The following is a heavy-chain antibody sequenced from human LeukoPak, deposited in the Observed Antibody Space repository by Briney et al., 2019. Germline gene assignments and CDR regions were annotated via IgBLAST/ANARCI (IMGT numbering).Heavy chain of an antibody. V-gene: IGHV3-30*04. J-gene: IGHJ4*02. CDR3: ARVRGYCSSTSCYSLDY. D-gene: IGHD2-2*02. Sequence: GRYLRLSCAASGFTFSSYAMHWVRQAPGKGLEWVAVISYDGSNKYYADSVKGRFTISRDNSKNTLYLQMNSLRAEDTAVYYCARVRGYCSSTSCYSLDYWGQGTLVTVSS. CDR1: GFTFSSYA. CDR2: ISYDGSNK.